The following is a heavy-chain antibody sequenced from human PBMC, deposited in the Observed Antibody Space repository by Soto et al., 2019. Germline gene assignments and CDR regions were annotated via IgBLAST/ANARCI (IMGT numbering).Heavy chain of an antibody. V-gene: IGHV3-23*01. Sequence: GGSLRLSCAASGFTFSSYAMSWVRQAPGKGLEWVSAISGSGGSTYYADSVKGRFTISRDNSKNTLYLQMNSLRAEDTAVYYCAKESGSRTYYYYYGMDVWGQGTTVTVSS. CDR3: AKESGSRTYYYYYGMDV. J-gene: IGHJ6*02. CDR1: GFTFSSYA. D-gene: IGHD2-15*01. CDR2: ISGSGGST.